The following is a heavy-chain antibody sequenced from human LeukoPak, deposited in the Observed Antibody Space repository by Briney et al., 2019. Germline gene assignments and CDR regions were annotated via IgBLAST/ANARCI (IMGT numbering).Heavy chain of an antibody. D-gene: IGHD1-1*01. J-gene: IGHJ5*02. CDR3: ARKVESKWFDP. Sequence: SETLSLTCTVSGGSISSYYWSWIRQPPGKGLEWIGYIYYSGTTNYNPSLKSRVTMSVDTSKNQFSLQLSSVTAADTAVYYCARKVESKWFDPWGQGTLVTVSS. CDR1: GGSISSYY. CDR2: IYYSGTT. V-gene: IGHV4-59*01.